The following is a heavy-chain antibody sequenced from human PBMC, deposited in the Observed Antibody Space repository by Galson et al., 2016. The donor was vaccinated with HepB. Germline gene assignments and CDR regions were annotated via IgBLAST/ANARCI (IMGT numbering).Heavy chain of an antibody. J-gene: IGHJ5*02. CDR1: GFTFSGHY. D-gene: IGHD3/OR15-3a*01. V-gene: IGHV3-72*01. CDR2: ARSKFHRYST. CDR3: ARGPFCTSSYCPGPFNS. Sequence: SLRLSRAASGFTFSGHYMDWVRQAPGKGLEWVGRARSKFHRYSTEYAASVKGRFTVSRDESKNSLYLQMNSLKVEDTAVYFCARGPFCTSSYCPGPFNSWGQGTLVTVSS.